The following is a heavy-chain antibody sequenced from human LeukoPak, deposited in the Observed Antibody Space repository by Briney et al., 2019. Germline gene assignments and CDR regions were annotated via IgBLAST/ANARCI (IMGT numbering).Heavy chain of an antibody. Sequence: SETLSLTCAVSGGSISSGGYSWSWIRQPPGKGLEWIGYIYRSGSTYYNPSLKSRVTISVDRSKNQFSLKLSSVTAADTAVYYCARATTYYYDSSGYRVSDLFDYWGQGTLVTVSS. V-gene: IGHV4-30-2*01. CDR3: ARATTYYYDSSGYRVSDLFDY. CDR1: GGSISSGGYS. J-gene: IGHJ4*02. D-gene: IGHD3-22*01. CDR2: IYRSGST.